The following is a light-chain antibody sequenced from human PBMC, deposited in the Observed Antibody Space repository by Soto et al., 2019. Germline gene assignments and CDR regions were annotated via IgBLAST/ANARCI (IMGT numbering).Light chain of an antibody. CDR1: SSDVGGYNY. J-gene: IGLJ1*01. V-gene: IGLV2-14*01. CDR2: EVS. CDR3: SSYTSSNTLV. Sequence: QSALTQPASVSGSPGQSITISCTGTSSDVGGYNYVSWYQQHPGKAPKLMIYEVSHRPSGVSNRFSGSKSGNMAYLTISGLQAEDEAEYYCSSYTSSNTLVFGAGTKLTVL.